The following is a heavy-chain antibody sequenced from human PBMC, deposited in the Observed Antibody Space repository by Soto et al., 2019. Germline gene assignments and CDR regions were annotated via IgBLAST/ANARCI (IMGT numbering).Heavy chain of an antibody. CDR1: GFTFSTYA. D-gene: IGHD3-22*01. CDR3: ARDGNTYYYDRQDY. CDR2: ISYDGSNK. V-gene: IGHV3-30-3*01. Sequence: QVQLVESGGGVVQPGRSPRLSCAASGFTFSTYAMNWVRQGPGKGLEWVALISYDGSNKYYADSVKGRFTISRDNSKNTLYLQMNSLRGEDTAVYYCARDGNTYYYDRQDYWGQGSLVTVSS. J-gene: IGHJ4*02.